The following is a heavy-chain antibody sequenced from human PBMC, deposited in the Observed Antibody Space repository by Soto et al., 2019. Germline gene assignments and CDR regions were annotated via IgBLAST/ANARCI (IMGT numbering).Heavy chain of an antibody. D-gene: IGHD6-19*01. Sequence: PGGSLRLSCAASGFTFSSYAMHWVRQAPGKGLEWVAVISYDARNKYYADSVKGRFTISRDNSKNTLYLQMNSLRAEDTAVYYCARDGGLSSGWYERDYYYGMDVWGQGTTVTVSS. CDR3: ARDGGLSSGWYERDYYYGMDV. CDR1: GFTFSSYA. J-gene: IGHJ6*02. CDR2: ISYDARNK. V-gene: IGHV3-30*04.